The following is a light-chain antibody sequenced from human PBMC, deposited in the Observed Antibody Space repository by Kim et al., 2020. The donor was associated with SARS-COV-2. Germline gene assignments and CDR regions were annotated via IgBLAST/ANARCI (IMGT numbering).Light chain of an antibody. CDR3: QHYNSYPIT. V-gene: IGKV1-5*03. CDR1: QSISTW. CDR2: RTS. J-gene: IGKJ1*01. Sequence: ASVGDRVPITCRASQSISTWLAWYQQKPGKAPNLLIYRTSTLESGVPSRFSGSGSGTEFTLTISTLQPEDSATYYCQHYNSYPITFGQGTKVDIK.